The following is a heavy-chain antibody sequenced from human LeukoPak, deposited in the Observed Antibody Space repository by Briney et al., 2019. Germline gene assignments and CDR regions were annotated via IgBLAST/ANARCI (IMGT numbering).Heavy chain of an antibody. CDR2: ITNSGSYI. D-gene: IGHD3-22*01. J-gene: IGHJ4*02. CDR3: ARGPPYYDSSGFYPHYFDS. CDR1: GFTFRNYW. Sequence: PGGSLRLSCAASGFTFRNYWMSWVRQAPGKGLEWVSCITNSGSYIYYADSVRGRFTISRDNAKNSLYLQMNSLRAEDTAVYYCARGPPYYDSSGFYPHYFDSWGQGTLVTVSS. V-gene: IGHV3-21*01.